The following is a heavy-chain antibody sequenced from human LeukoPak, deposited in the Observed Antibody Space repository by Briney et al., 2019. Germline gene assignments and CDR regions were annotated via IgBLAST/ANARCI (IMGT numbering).Heavy chain of an antibody. CDR2: IKSKTDGGTT. CDR1: GFTFSNAW. J-gene: IGHJ4*02. CDR3: TAWGSYDSSGYPYFDY. Sequence: TTGESLRLTCAASGFTFSNAWMSWVRQAPGKGLEWVGRIKSKTDGGTTDYAAPVKGRFTISRDDSKNTLYLQMNSLKTEDTAVYYCTAWGSYDSSGYPYFDYWGQGTLVTVSS. D-gene: IGHD3-22*01. V-gene: IGHV3-15*01.